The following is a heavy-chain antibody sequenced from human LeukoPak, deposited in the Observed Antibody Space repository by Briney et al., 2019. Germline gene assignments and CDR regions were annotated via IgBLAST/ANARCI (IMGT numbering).Heavy chain of an antibody. Sequence: HPGGSLRLSCAASGFTFSSYAMHWVRQAPGKGLEWVAVISYDGSNKYYADSVKGRFTISRDNSKNTLYLQMNSLRAEDTAVYYCVRVAVLDGVPAGFDYWGQGTLVTVSS. D-gene: IGHD4-17*01. CDR2: ISYDGSNK. CDR1: GFTFSSYA. J-gene: IGHJ4*02. CDR3: VRVAVLDGVPAGFDY. V-gene: IGHV3-30*04.